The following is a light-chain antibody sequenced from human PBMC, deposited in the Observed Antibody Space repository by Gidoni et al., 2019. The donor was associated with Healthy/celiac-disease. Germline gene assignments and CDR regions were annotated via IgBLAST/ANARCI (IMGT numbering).Light chain of an antibody. CDR1: QSVSSSY. J-gene: IGKJ1*01. Sequence: EIVVTQSTGTLSLSPGERANLSCRASQSVSSSYLAWYQQKPGKAPRLLIYGASSRDTGIPDRFSGSGSGTYFTITISRLEPEDFAVYYCQQYGSSPRAFGQGTKVEIK. CDR3: QQYGSSPRA. CDR2: GAS. V-gene: IGKV3-20*01.